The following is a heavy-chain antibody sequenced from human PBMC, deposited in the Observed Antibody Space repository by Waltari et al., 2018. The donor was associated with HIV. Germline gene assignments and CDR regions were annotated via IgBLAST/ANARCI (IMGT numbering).Heavy chain of an antibody. D-gene: IGHD2-2*01. Sequence: EAQMVQSGAEVKKPGSTLRISCKTSGYKFTKFYIHWVQQAPGKGLEWMGLVDPANGEAVYAERFQGRLTISADTSTDTGYLYLTSLTSDDSGVYFCTRARRPRPPAGAKPRGWWFDTWGQGTLVTVSS. CDR3: TRARRPRPPAGAKPRGWWFDT. J-gene: IGHJ5*02. CDR1: GYKFTKFY. CDR2: VDPANGEA. V-gene: IGHV1-69-2*01.